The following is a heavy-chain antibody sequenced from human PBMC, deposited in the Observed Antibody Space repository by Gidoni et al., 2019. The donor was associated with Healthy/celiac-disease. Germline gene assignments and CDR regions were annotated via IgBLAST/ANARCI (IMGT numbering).Heavy chain of an antibody. CDR1: GGSISSGGYS. D-gene: IGHD4-17*01. CDR3: ARSGRAPKTTVTTYYFDY. Sequence: QLQLQESGSGLVKPSQTLSLTCAVSGGSISSGGYSWSWIRQPPGKGLEWIGYIYHSGSTYYNPSLKSRVTISVDRSKNQFSLKLSSVTAADTAVYYCARSGRAPKTTVTTYYFDYWGQGTLVTVSS. CDR2: IYHSGST. V-gene: IGHV4-30-2*01. J-gene: IGHJ4*02.